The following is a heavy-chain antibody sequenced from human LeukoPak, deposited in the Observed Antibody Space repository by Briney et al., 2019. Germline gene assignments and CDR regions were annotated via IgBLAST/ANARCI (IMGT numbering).Heavy chain of an antibody. CDR3: ARDRSTSYEPPFDY. Sequence: ASVKVSCKASGYTFTSYGISWVRQAPGQGLEWMGWISAYNGNTNYAQKLQGRVTMTTDTSTSTAYMELRSLRSDDTAVYYCARDRSTSYEPPFDYWGQGTLVTVSS. V-gene: IGHV1-18*01. CDR1: GYTFTSYG. D-gene: IGHD5-18*01. J-gene: IGHJ4*02. CDR2: ISAYNGNT.